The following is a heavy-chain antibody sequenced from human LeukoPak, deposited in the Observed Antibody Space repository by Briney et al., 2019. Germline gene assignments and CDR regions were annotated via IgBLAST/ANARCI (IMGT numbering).Heavy chain of an antibody. V-gene: IGHV1-18*01. J-gene: IGHJ3*02. Sequence: ASVKVSCKASGYTFTSYGISWVRQAPGQGLEWMGWISAYNGNTNYAQKLQGRVTMTRDTSTSTVYMELSSLRSEDTAVYYCARDKNEEAFDIWGQGTMVTVSS. CDR2: ISAYNGNT. CDR3: ARDKNEEAFDI. D-gene: IGHD1-1*01. CDR1: GYTFTSYG.